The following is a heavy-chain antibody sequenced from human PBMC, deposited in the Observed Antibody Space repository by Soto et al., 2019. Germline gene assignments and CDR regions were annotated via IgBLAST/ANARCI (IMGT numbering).Heavy chain of an antibody. Sequence: QVQLVESGGGLVKPGGPLRLSCAASGIVFSDYMSWVRQAPGKGLEWLSYISGSGRTIYSADSVKGRFTISRDNATNSLYLQMSNVRTEDTAVYYCARLPFPWGWFDPWGQGTLVTVSS. J-gene: IGHJ5*02. D-gene: IGHD3-16*01. CDR2: ISGSGRTI. CDR3: ARLPFPWGWFDP. V-gene: IGHV3-11*01. CDR1: GIVFSDY.